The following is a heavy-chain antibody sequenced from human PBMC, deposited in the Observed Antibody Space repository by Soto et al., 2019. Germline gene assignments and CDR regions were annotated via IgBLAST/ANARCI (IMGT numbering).Heavy chain of an antibody. V-gene: IGHV3-7*01. CDR2: TKYDGTEE. D-gene: IGHD3-10*01. CDR3: ARDINPGSIYTNSYFMDV. J-gene: IGHJ6*03. Sequence: GGSLRLSCAASGFMFGSYWMTWVRQAPGKGLEWVANTKYDGTEENYLDSVEGRFTISRDNARNSLYLQMDSLGAGDTAVYFCARDINPGSIYTNSYFMDVWGKGTPVTVSS. CDR1: GFMFGSYW.